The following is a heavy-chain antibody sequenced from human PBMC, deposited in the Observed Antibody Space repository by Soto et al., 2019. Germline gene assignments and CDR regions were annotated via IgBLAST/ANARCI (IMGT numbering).Heavy chain of an antibody. V-gene: IGHV3-23*01. CDR2: ISGSGGST. Sequence: GGSLRLSCVASGFTFSGNVMSWVRQALGKGLEWISIISGSGGSTYYADSVKGRFTISRDNSNSTLYLQMHSLTAADTAVYYCAKNGCGGDCYSSVAGNWFDPWGQGTLVTVSS. CDR3: AKNGCGGDCYSSVAGNWFDP. CDR1: GFTFSGNV. D-gene: IGHD2-21*02. J-gene: IGHJ5*02.